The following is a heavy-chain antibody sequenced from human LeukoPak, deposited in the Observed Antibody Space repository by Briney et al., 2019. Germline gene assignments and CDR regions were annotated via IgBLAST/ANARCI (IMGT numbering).Heavy chain of an antibody. CDR1: GGTFSSYA. D-gene: IGHD6-13*01. V-gene: IGHV1-69*04. J-gene: IGHJ5*02. Sequence: SVKVSCKASGGTFSSYAISWVRQASGQGLEWMGRIIPILGIANYAQKFQGRVTITADKSTSTAYMELSSLRSEDTAVYYCARDGDIADNSRYNWFDPWGQGTLVTVSS. CDR2: IIPILGIA. CDR3: ARDGDIADNSRYNWFDP.